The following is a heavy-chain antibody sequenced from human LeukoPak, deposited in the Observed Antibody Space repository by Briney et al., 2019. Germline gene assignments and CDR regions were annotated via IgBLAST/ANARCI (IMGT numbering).Heavy chain of an antibody. CDR2: ISSSGSTI. Sequence: PGGSLRLSCAASGFTFSDYYMSWIRQAPGKGLEWVSYISSSGSTIYYADSVKGRFTISRDNAKNSLYLQMNSLRAEDTAVYYCARARGRRTNIYYYYYYMDVWGKGTTVTVSS. CDR3: ARARGRRTNIYYYYYYMDV. V-gene: IGHV3-11*01. D-gene: IGHD1/OR15-1a*01. J-gene: IGHJ6*03. CDR1: GFTFSDYY.